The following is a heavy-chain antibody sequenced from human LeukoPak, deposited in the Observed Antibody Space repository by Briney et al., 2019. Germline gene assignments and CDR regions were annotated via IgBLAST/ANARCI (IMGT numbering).Heavy chain of an antibody. CDR3: ARDRSGSYPNWFDP. Sequence: PGGSLRLSCAASGFTFSSNAMNWVRQAPGKGLEWVSGITGSGDSTYYADSVKGRFTISRDNSKNTMYLQMNSLRAEDTALYYCARDRSGSYPNWFDPWGQGTLVTVSS. CDR1: GFTFSSNA. D-gene: IGHD3-10*01. CDR2: ITGSGDST. V-gene: IGHV3-23*01. J-gene: IGHJ5*02.